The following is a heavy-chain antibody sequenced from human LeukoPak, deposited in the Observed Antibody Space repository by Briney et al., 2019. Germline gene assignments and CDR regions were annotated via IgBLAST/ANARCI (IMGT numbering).Heavy chain of an antibody. CDR2: IKGDGSDK. CDR3: ATEHWGPNS. Sequence: PGGSLRLSCAASGFTFDDYDMSWVRQAPGKGLEWLANIKGDGSDKNYVDSVKGRFTISRDNAKNSLFLQMSSLRGEDTALYYCATEHWGPNSWGQGTLVTVSS. D-gene: IGHD3-16*01. J-gene: IGHJ4*02. V-gene: IGHV3-7*01. CDR1: GFTFDDYD.